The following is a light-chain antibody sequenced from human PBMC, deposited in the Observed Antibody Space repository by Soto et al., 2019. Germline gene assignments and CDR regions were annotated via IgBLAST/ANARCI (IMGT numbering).Light chain of an antibody. CDR3: QQRSNWPWT. CDR2: DAS. V-gene: IGKV3-11*01. Sequence: EIVLTQSPATLSLSPGERATLSCRAMQRGSSYLSCYQQKPGQAPRLLIYDASDRATLLPARFSGRGSGPDFTLTICSLAPEDFAVYYFQQRSNWPWTFGQGTKVAIK. J-gene: IGKJ1*01. CDR1: QRGSSY.